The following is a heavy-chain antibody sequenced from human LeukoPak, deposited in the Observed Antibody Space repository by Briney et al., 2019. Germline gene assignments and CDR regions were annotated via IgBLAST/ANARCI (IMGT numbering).Heavy chain of an antibody. CDR3: ATAAAGPAAFDI. J-gene: IGHJ3*02. V-gene: IGHV3-30*04. D-gene: IGHD6-13*01. CDR1: VFTFSSYA. Sequence: PGGSLRLSCAASVFTFSSYAMHWVRQATGKGLEWVAVISYGGRNKYYADCVKRRFPISRDNSKNTLYLQMNSLRAEDTAVYYCATAAAGPAAFDIWGQGTMVTVSS. CDR2: ISYGGRNK.